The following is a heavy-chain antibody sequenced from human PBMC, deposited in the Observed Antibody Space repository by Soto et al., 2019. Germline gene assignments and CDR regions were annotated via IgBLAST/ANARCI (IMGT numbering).Heavy chain of an antibody. J-gene: IGHJ4*02. V-gene: IGHV3-7*01. D-gene: IGHD2-15*01. CDR1: GFTFSSYW. Sequence: EVQLVESGGGLVQPGGSLRLSCAASGFTFSSYWMSWVRQAPGKGLEWVANIKQDGSEKYYVDSVKGRFTITRDNAKNSLYLRMNRLRGEEPAVYYCARERGVVVAAVYFDYWGQGTLVTVSS. CDR3: ARERGVVVAAVYFDY. CDR2: IKQDGSEK.